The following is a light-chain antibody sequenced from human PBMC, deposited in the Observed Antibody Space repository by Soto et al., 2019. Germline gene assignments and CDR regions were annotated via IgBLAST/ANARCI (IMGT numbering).Light chain of an antibody. CDR3: QLSYSTRT. CDR1: QSISSY. Sequence: DIQMTQSPSSLSASVGDRVTITCRASQSISSYLNWYQQKPGKAPKLLIYAASSLQIGVPSRFSGSGSGTGFTLTIISLQPEDFATYYCQLSYSTRTFGGGTKVEIK. V-gene: IGKV1-39*01. J-gene: IGKJ4*01. CDR2: AAS.